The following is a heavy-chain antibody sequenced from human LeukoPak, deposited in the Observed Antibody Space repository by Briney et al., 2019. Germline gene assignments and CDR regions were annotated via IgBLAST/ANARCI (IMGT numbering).Heavy chain of an antibody. CDR1: GFTFNTYN. V-gene: IGHV3-48*04. CDR2: MSSSGSII. J-gene: IGHJ4*02. Sequence: GGSLRLSCAASGFTFNTYNMKWVRQAPGKGLEWISYMSSSGSIIYYADSVKGRFTISRDNAKNSLYLQMNSLTAEDTAVYYCARVQSSWFGIDYWGQGTLVTVSS. CDR3: ARVQSSWFGIDY. D-gene: IGHD6-13*01.